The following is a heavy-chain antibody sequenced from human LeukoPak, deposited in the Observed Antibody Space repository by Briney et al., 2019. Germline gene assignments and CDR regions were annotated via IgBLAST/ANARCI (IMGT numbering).Heavy chain of an antibody. D-gene: IGHD2-15*01. V-gene: IGHV3-64D*06. J-gene: IGHJ4*02. CDR1: GFTFSNYA. CDR2: ISPSGGST. CDR3: VKLLVEMRVLLPYFDY. Sequence: GGSLRLSCSASGFTFSNYAIHWVRQAPGKGLEFVSAISPSGGSTYYANSVKGRFTISRDNSKNMLYLQMSSLRPEDTAVYYCVKLLVEMRVLLPYFDYWGQGTLVTVSS.